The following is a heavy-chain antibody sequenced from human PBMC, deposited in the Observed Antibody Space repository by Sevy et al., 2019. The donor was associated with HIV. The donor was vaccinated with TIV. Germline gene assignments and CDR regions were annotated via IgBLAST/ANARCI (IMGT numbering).Heavy chain of an antibody. D-gene: IGHD6-13*01. CDR1: GFTFSNYG. CDR3: AKPDKSLATTGQSFDS. V-gene: IGHV3-30*02. Sequence: GGSLRLSCAASGFTFSNYGMYWVRQAPGTGLEWVAFIRYDGSSEYYADSVKGRFTNSRDNSQNTVFMQMNSLRPEDTAVYYCAKPDKSLATTGQSFDSWGQGALVTVSS. J-gene: IGHJ4*02. CDR2: IRYDGSSE.